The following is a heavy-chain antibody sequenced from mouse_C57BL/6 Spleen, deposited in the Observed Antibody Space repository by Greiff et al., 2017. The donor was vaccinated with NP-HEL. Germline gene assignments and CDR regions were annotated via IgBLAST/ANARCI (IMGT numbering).Heavy chain of an antibody. J-gene: IGHJ2*01. CDR1: GFTFSSYG. D-gene: IGHD2-3*01. CDR3: ARPIYDRYFDY. V-gene: IGHV5-6*01. Sequence: DVHLVESGGDLVKPGGSLKLSCAASGFTFSSYGMSWVRQTPDKRLEWVATISSGGSYTYYPDSVKGRFTISRDNAKNTLYLQMSSLKSEDTAMYYCARPIYDRYFDYWGQGTTLTVSS. CDR2: ISSGGSYT.